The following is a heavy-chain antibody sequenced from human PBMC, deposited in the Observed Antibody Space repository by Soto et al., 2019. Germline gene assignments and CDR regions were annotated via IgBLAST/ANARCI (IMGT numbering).Heavy chain of an antibody. CDR1: GGSFSGYY. D-gene: IGHD3-3*01. J-gene: IGHJ4*02. Sequence: SETLSLTCAVYGGSFSGYYWSWIRQPPGKGLEWIGEINHSGSTSYNPSLKSRVTISIDTPKNHFSLKLSSVTAADTAVYYCASSHSITIFGVVAGRLCYWGQGTPVTVSS. V-gene: IGHV4-34*01. CDR3: ASSHSITIFGVVAGRLCY. CDR2: INHSGST.